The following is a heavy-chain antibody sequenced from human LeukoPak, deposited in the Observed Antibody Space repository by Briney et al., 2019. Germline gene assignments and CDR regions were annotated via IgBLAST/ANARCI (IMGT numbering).Heavy chain of an antibody. D-gene: IGHD2-21*02. CDR2: IDDGGNT. Sequence: PSETLSLTCIVSGGSFSDYFWSWIRQCPGKGLEWIGEIDDGGNTNYNPYLMSRVIVSMEKSKKQFSLVMRSVAAADTAVYYCARFSRITWGDWGDAFDIWGQGTTVIVSS. CDR3: ARFSRITWGDWGDAFDI. CDR1: GGSFSDYF. V-gene: IGHV4-34*01. J-gene: IGHJ3*02.